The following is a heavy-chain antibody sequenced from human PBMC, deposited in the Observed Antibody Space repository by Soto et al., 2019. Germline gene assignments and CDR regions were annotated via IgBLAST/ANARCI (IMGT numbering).Heavy chain of an antibody. V-gene: IGHV3-23*01. J-gene: IGHJ6*02. CDR3: AKDSSGYYYVPYYYYGMDV. CDR1: GFTFSSYA. Sequence: PGGSLRLSCAASGFTFSSYAMSWVRQAPGKGLEWVSAISGSGGSTYYADSVKGRFTISRDNSKNTLYLQMNSLRAEDTAVYYCAKDSSGYYYVPYYYYGMDVWGQGTTVTVSS. CDR2: ISGSGGST. D-gene: IGHD3-22*01.